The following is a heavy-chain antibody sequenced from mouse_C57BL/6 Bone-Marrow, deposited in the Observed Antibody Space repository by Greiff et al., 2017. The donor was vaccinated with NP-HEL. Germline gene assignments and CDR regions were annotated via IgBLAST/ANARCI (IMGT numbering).Heavy chain of an antibody. D-gene: IGHD2-3*01. CDR1: GFTFSSYA. J-gene: IGHJ3*01. CDR2: ISDGGSYT. Sequence: EVMLVESGGGLVKPGGSLKLSCAASGFTFSSYAMSWVRQTPEKRLAWVATISDGGSYTYYPDNVKGRFTISRDNAKNNLYLQMSHLKAEDTAMYYCARASPLDGYYGFAYWGQGTLVTVSA. V-gene: IGHV5-4*03. CDR3: ARASPLDGYYGFAY.